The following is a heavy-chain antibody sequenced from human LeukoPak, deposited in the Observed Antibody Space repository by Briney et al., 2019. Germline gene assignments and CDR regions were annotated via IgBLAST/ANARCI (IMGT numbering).Heavy chain of an antibody. J-gene: IGHJ3*02. V-gene: IGHV4-59*08. Sequence: PSETLSLTCTVSGGSISSYYWSWIRQPPGKGLDWIGYIYYSGSTNYNPSLKSRVTISVDTSKNRFSLKLSSVTAADTAVYYCARLYGDHGAFDIWGQGTMVTVSS. CDR2: IYYSGST. CDR1: GGSISSYY. CDR3: ARLYGDHGAFDI. D-gene: IGHD4-17*01.